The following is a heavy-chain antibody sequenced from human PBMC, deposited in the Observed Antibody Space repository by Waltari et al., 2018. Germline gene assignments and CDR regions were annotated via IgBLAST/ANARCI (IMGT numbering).Heavy chain of an antibody. J-gene: IGHJ4*02. CDR2: ISSNGRTI. Sequence: QVQLVEAGGGVVQPGMSLRLPCAASGFPFRNYAMHWIRPAPGKGLEWVAVISSNGRTIFYADSIKGRFSISRENSKNTLYLQMNSLRPEDAAVYFCAREGYTSGTLGDFDHWGQGTLVTVSS. CDR3: AREGYTSGTLGDFDH. D-gene: IGHD3-10*01. V-gene: IGHV3-30*01. CDR1: GFPFRNYA.